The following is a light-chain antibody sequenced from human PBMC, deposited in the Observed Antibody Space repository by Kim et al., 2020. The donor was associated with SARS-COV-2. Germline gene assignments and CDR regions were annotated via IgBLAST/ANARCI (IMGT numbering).Light chain of an antibody. CDR3: QAWDSSTGV. CDR2: QHS. Sequence: LSPGQTVSITFSGDKLGDKYVCWYHRKPGQSPVLVIYQHSKRPSGIPERFSGSNSGNTATLTISGTQAMDEADYYCQAWDSSTGVFGTGTKVTVL. CDR1: KLGDKY. V-gene: IGLV3-1*01. J-gene: IGLJ1*01.